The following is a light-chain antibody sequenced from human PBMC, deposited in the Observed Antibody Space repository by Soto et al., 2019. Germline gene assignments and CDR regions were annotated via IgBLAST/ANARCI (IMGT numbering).Light chain of an antibody. CDR3: QSYDSNKRGV. CDR2: EDS. J-gene: IGLJ3*02. Sequence: NFMLTQPHSVSASPGKTVNITCTGSSGSVASNYVQWYQQRPGSAPTTVIYEDSKRPSGVPERFSGSIDSSSNSASLTISGLKTEDEADYYCQSYDSNKRGVFGGGTKLTVL. CDR1: SGSVASNY. V-gene: IGLV6-57*02.